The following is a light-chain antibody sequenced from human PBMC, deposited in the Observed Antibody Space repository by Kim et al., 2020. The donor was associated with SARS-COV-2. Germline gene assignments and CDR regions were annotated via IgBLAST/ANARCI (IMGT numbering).Light chain of an antibody. CDR2: DVT. V-gene: IGLV2-14*01. Sequence: QSALTQPASVSGSPGQSITISCTGTSSDVGHYNSVSWYQQHPGKAPKLMIYDVTKRPSGVSIRFSGSKSGNTASLTISGLQAEDEADYYCNSHTSSTSDVFVTGTKVTFL. J-gene: IGLJ1*01. CDR1: SSDVGHYNS. CDR3: NSHTSSTSDV.